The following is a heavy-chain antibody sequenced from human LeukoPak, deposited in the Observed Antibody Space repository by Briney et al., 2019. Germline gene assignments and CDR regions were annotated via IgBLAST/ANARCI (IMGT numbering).Heavy chain of an antibody. J-gene: IGHJ4*02. Sequence: SVKVSCKASGGTFSSYAISWVRQAPGQGLEWMGGIIPIFGTANYAQKFQGRVTITADESTSTAYMELSSLRSEDTAVYNCARADRYYDILTGYYRQYYFDYWGQGTLVTVSS. CDR2: IIPIFGTA. CDR3: ARADRYYDILTGYYRQYYFDY. D-gene: IGHD3-9*01. CDR1: GGTFSSYA. V-gene: IGHV1-69*13.